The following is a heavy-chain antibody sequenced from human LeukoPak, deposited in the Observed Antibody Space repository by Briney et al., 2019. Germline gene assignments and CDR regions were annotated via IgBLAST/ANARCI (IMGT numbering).Heavy chain of an antibody. CDR3: ARQGAVAGTYHYYALDV. Sequence: SETLSLTCTVSGGSISDYHWSWIRQPPGKGLEWIGYIYYSGSSGSTNYNPSLKSRVTISEDTSKKQFSLKLSSVTAADTAVYYCARQGAVAGTYHYYALDVWGQGTTVTVSS. V-gene: IGHV4-59*08. CDR1: GGSISDYH. J-gene: IGHJ6*02. D-gene: IGHD6-19*01. CDR2: IYYSGSSGST.